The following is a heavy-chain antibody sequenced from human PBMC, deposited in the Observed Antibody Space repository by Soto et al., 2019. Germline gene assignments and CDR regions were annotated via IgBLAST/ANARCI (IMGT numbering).Heavy chain of an antibody. Sequence: EVQLLESGGGLVQPGGSLRLSCAASGFTFSSYAMRWVRQAPGKGLQGVSGISGSGDNTFYTDSVKGRFTISRDNSKNTVYLQMNSLRADDTAVYYCAKGYYGIDVWGQGTTVTVSS. CDR1: GFTFSSYA. CDR2: ISGSGDNT. CDR3: AKGYYGIDV. J-gene: IGHJ6*02. V-gene: IGHV3-23*01.